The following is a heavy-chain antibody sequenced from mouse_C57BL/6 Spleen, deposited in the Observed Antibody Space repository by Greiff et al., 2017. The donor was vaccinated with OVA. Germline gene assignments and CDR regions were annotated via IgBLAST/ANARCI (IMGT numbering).Heavy chain of an antibody. CDR3: TRDEAGYSNYPYYAMDY. CDR1: GFTFSSYA. V-gene: IGHV5-9-1*02. Sequence: DVMLVESGEGLVKPGGSLKLSCAASGFTFSSYAMSWVRQTPEKRLEWVAYISSGGDYIYYADTVKGRFTISRDNARNTLYLQMSSLKSEDTAMYYCTRDEAGYSNYPYYAMDYWGQGTSVTVSS. J-gene: IGHJ4*01. CDR2: ISSGGDYI. D-gene: IGHD2-5*01.